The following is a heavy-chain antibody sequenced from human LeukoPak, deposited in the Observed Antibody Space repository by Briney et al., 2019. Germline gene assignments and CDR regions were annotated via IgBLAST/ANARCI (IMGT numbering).Heavy chain of an antibody. CDR3: ARQSGSYSHYYYMDV. CDR1: GYTFTGYY. CDR2: INPNSGAA. V-gene: IGHV1-2*02. D-gene: IGHD1-26*01. J-gene: IGHJ6*03. Sequence: ASVKVSCKASGYTFTGYYMHWVRQAPGQGLEWMGWINPNSGAANYAQKFQGRVTMTRDTSISTAYMELSRLRSDDTAVYYCARQSGSYSHYYYMDVWGKGTTVTISS.